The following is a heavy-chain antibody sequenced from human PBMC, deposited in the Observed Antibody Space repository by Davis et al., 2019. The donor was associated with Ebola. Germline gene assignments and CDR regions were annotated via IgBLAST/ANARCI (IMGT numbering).Heavy chain of an antibody. CDR1: GFTFSNYA. Sequence: PGGSLRLSCAVSGFTFSNYAMTWVRQAPGKGLEWVSAIHGSGTGAFYADSVKGRFTISRDNSKNTVFLHMSALRAEDTALYYCTTRLVNHFDYWGRGTLVTVSS. V-gene: IGHV3-23*01. CDR2: IHGSGTGA. CDR3: TTRLVNHFDY. J-gene: IGHJ4*02. D-gene: IGHD6-19*01.